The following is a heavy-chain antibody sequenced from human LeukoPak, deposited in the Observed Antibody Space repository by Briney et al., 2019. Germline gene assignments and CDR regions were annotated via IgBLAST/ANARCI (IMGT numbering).Heavy chain of an antibody. CDR3: ARDPYDILTGYYLYAFDI. J-gene: IGHJ3*02. V-gene: IGHV3-21*01. Sequence: GGSLRPSCAASEVTFSIYAMSWVRQAPGKGLEWVSSISSSSSYIYYADSVKGRFTISRDNAKNSLYLQMNSLRAEDTAVYYCARDPYDILTGYYLYAFDIWGQGTMVTVSS. CDR2: ISSSSSYI. D-gene: IGHD3-9*01. CDR1: EVTFSIYA.